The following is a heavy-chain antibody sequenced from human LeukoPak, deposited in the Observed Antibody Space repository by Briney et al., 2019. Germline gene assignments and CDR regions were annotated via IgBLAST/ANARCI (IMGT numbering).Heavy chain of an antibody. V-gene: IGHV3-64*01. CDR2: ISSNGGST. CDR1: GFTFSNYA. CDR3: ARHDNPGRSHLITIFGVVPSFGI. Sequence: GGSLRISCAASGFTFSNYAMHWVRQAPGKGLEYVAAISSNGGSTYYANSVKGRFTISRDNSKNTLYLQMGSLKASDTAMYYCARHDNPGRSHLITIFGVVPSFGIWGQGTMVTVSS. D-gene: IGHD3-3*01. J-gene: IGHJ3*02.